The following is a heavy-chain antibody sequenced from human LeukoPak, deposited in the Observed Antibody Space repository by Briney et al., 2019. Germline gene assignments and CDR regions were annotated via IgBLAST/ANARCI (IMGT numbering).Heavy chain of an antibody. Sequence: REASVKVSCKASGYTFTSYDINWVRQATGQGLEWMGWMNPNTGNTGYAQKFQGRVTMTRNTSISTAYMELSSLRSEDTAVYYCARRPSKYYDILTGYYRSEFDYWGQGTLVTVSS. CDR3: ARRPSKYYDILTGYYRSEFDY. D-gene: IGHD3-9*01. CDR2: MNPNTGNT. V-gene: IGHV1-8*01. CDR1: GYTFTSYD. J-gene: IGHJ4*02.